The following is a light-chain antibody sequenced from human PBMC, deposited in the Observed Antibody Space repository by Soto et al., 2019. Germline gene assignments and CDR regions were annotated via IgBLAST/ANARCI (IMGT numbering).Light chain of an antibody. CDR2: DVS. Sequence: QSALTQPASVSGSPGQSITISCTGTSSDVGGYNCVSWYQQHPGKAPKVMIYDVSNRPSGVSNRFSGSKSDNTASLTISGLQAEDEADYYCSSYTISTTQVFGGGTKVTVL. CDR3: SSYTISTTQV. J-gene: IGLJ2*01. V-gene: IGLV2-14*01. CDR1: SSDVGGYNC.